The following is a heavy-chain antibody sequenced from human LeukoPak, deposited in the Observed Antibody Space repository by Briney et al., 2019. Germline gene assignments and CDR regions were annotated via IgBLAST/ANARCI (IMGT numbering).Heavy chain of an antibody. V-gene: IGHV3-23*01. J-gene: IGHJ4*02. Sequence: GGSLRLSCAASGFTFSSYAMSWVRQAPGKGLEWVSAISGSGGSTYYADSVKGRFTISRDNSKNTLYLQMNSLRAEDTAVYYCAKDYGRITMIPPGPGAWGQGTLVTVSS. CDR3: AKDYGRITMIPPGPGA. CDR2: ISGSGGST. CDR1: GFTFSSYA. D-gene: IGHD3-22*01.